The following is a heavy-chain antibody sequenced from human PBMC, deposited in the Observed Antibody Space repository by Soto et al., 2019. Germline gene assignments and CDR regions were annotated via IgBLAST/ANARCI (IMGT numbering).Heavy chain of an antibody. CDR2: INHSGST. V-gene: IGHV4-34*01. J-gene: IGHJ4*02. Sequence: SETLSLTCAVCGGSFTGYYWSWIRQPPGKGLEWIGEINHSGSTFYNPSLKSRVTISVDASKDQFSLKLSSVTAADTAVYYCARGDSAASLGYWGQGTLVTVSS. CDR3: ARGDSAASLGY. D-gene: IGHD6-6*01. CDR1: GGSFTGYY.